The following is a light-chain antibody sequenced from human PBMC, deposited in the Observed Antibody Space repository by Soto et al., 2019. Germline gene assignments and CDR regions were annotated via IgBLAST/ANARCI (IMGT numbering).Light chain of an antibody. V-gene: IGKV3-15*01. J-gene: IGKJ1*01. CDR1: QSININ. CDR3: QQYGSSPWT. CDR2: GAS. Sequence: EIGMTQSPATLSVSPGERATLSCRASQSININLAWYQQKPGQAPRLLIYGASTRATGLPARFSGSGSGTEFTLTISRLEPEDFAVYYCQQYGSSPWTFGQGTKVDIK.